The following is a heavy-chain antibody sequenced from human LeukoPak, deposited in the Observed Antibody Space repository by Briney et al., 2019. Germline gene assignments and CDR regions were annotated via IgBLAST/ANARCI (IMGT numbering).Heavy chain of an antibody. Sequence: ASVKVSCKTSGYTFTSYDINWVRQATGQGLEWMGWMNPNSANTDYARRFQGRVTMTRNTSISTAYMELSSLRSDDTAVYYCARGEWLRHFDYWGQGTLVTVSP. J-gene: IGHJ4*02. V-gene: IGHV1-8*01. CDR2: MNPNSANT. D-gene: IGHD5-12*01. CDR1: GYTFTSYD. CDR3: ARGEWLRHFDY.